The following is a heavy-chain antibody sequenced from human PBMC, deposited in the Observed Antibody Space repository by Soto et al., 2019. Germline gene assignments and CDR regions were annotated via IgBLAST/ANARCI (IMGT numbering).Heavy chain of an antibody. J-gene: IGHJ6*02. CDR3: AKGSGNYYIMDV. D-gene: IGHD3-10*01. Sequence: GGSLRLSCAGSRFTFSSYAMNWVRQAPGKGLEWVSAISGSGDSTYYADSVKGRFTISRDNSKITLYLQMNSLRAEDTAVYYCAKGSGNYYIMDVWGQGTTVTVPS. CDR1: RFTFSSYA. V-gene: IGHV3-23*01. CDR2: ISGSGDST.